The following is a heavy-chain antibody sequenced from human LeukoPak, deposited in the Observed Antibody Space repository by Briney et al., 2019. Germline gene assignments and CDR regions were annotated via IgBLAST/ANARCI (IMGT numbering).Heavy chain of an antibody. CDR2: INAANGNT. Sequence: ASVKVSCKPSGFNFITYTMHWVHQAPGQRLEWMGWINAANGNTQYSQKFQGRVTITRDTSASTAYMELSSLRSEDTAVYYCARGAPIRVAVAATFDPWGQGTLVTVPS. J-gene: IGHJ5*02. CDR1: GFNFITYT. D-gene: IGHD6-19*01. V-gene: IGHV1-3*01. CDR3: ARGAPIRVAVAATFDP.